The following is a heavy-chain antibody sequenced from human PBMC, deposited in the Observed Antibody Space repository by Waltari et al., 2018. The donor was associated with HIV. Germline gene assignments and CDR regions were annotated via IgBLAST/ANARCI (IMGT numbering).Heavy chain of an antibody. CDR1: GFSFSDYA. V-gene: IGHV3-33*01. CDR3: ARDLQATVAVDYFDF. CDR2: GWYDGTNK. Sequence: QVQLVESGGGMVQPGGSLRLSCAATGFSFSDYAMHWVRQAPGKGLECVAVGWYDGTNKYYADSVKGRFLISRDNSKRTLYLQMNHLTAEDTAVYYCARDLQATVAVDYFDFWGQGTLVTVSS. J-gene: IGHJ4*02.